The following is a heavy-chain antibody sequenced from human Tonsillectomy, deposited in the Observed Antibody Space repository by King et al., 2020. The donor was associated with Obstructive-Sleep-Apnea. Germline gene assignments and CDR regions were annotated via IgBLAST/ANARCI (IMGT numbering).Heavy chain of an antibody. D-gene: IGHD6-19*01. J-gene: IGHJ4*02. CDR2: IYHSGST. Sequence: VPLQESGPGLVKPSETLSLTCTVSGDSISSGYYWGWIRQFPGKGLEWIATIYHSGSTYYNPSLKSRVTISIDTSKNQFSLKMTSVTAADRAVYYCATGQWLTYFNSWGQGTLVTVSS. V-gene: IGHV4-38-2*02. CDR3: ATGQWLTYFNS. CDR1: GDSISSGYY.